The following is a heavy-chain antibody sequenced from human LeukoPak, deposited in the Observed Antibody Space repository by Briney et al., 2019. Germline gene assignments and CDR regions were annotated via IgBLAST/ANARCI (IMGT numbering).Heavy chain of an antibody. Sequence: ASVKVSCKASGYTFTGYYMHWVRQAPGQGLEWMGLINPNSGGTNYAQKFQGRVTMTRDTSISTAYMELSRLRSDDTAVYYCASLPRGIVVAPFDYWGQGTLVTVSS. CDR1: GYTFTGYY. CDR3: ASLPRGIVVAPFDY. CDR2: INPNSGGT. J-gene: IGHJ4*02. V-gene: IGHV1-2*02. D-gene: IGHD3-22*01.